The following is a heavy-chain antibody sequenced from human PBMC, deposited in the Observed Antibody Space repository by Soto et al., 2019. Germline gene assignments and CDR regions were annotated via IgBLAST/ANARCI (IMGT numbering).Heavy chain of an antibody. CDR3: TTWIAVADTTNEGGTVRYNWFDP. CDR2: IKSKTDGGTT. Sequence: PGGSLRLSCAASGFTFSNAWMNWVRQAPGKGLEWVGRIKSKTDGGTTDYAAPVKGRFTISRDDSKNTLYLQMNSLKTEDTAVYYCTTWIAVADTTNEGGTVRYNWFDPWGQGTLVTVSS. J-gene: IGHJ5*02. V-gene: IGHV3-15*07. D-gene: IGHD6-19*01. CDR1: GFTFSNAW.